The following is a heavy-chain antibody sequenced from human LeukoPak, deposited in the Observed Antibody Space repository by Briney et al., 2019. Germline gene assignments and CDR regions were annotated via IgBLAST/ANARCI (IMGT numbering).Heavy chain of an antibody. Sequence: GGSLRLSCAASGFTFSSYAMHWVRQAPGKGLEWVAVISYDGSNKYYADSVKGRFTTSRDNSKNTLYLQMNSLRAEDTAVYYCARSERIVGATNWFDPRGQGTLVTVSS. CDR1: GFTFSSYA. V-gene: IGHV3-30*07. CDR3: ARSERIVGATNWFDP. J-gene: IGHJ5*02. D-gene: IGHD1-26*01. CDR2: ISYDGSNK.